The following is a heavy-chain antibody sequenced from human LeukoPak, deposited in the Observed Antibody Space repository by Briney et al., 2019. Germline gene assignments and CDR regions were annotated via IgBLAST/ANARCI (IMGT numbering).Heavy chain of an antibody. Sequence: SETLSLTCTVSGGSISSYYWSWIRQSPGKGLEWIGYIYYSESTYYKPSLKSRVTISVDTSKNQFSLKLSSVTAADTAVYYCARGGYYGSGNDFRFDPWGQGTLVTVSS. CDR3: ARGGYYGSGNDFRFDP. CDR1: GGSISSYY. J-gene: IGHJ5*02. V-gene: IGHV4-59*01. CDR2: IYYSEST. D-gene: IGHD3-10*01.